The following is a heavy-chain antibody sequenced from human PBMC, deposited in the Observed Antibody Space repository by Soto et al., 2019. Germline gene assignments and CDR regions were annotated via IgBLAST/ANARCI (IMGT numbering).Heavy chain of an antibody. CDR3: ARETIAVAGTSAYFDY. CDR2: ISAGGIST. CDR1: GFTFSSYT. J-gene: IGHJ4*02. Sequence: GGSLRLSCAASGFTFSSYTMTWVRQAPGKGLEWVSSISAGGISTYYADSVKGRFTISRDNSKNTLYLQMNSLRAEDTAVYYCARETIAVAGTSAYFDYWGQGTLVTVSS. V-gene: IGHV3-23*01. D-gene: IGHD6-19*01.